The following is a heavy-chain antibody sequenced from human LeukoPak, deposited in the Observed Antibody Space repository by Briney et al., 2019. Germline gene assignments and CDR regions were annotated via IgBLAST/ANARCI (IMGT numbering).Heavy chain of an antibody. CDR3: ARGAYSIAARPTLRDYYYYYMDV. D-gene: IGHD6-6*01. V-gene: IGHV1-69*05. CDR1: GGTFSSYA. CDR2: IIPIFGTA. J-gene: IGHJ6*03. Sequence: VASVKVSCKASGGTFSSYAISWVRQAPGQGLEWMGGIIPIFGTANYAQKFQGRVTITTDESTSTAYMELSSLRSEDTAVYYCARGAYSIAARPTLRDYYYYYMDVWGKGTTVTVSS.